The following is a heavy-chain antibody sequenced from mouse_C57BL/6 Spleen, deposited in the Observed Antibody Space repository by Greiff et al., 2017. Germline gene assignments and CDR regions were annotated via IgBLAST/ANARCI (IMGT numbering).Heavy chain of an antibody. CDR3: AREVNYGSSYGWYFDV. D-gene: IGHD1-1*01. J-gene: IGHJ1*03. V-gene: IGHV1-55*01. CDR1: GYTFTSYW. Sequence: VQLQQPGAELVKPGASVKMSCKASGYTFTSYWITWVKQRPGQGLEWIGDIYPGSGSTNYNEKFKSKATLTVDPSSSTAYMQLSSLTSEDSAVYYCAREVNYGSSYGWYFDVWGTGTTVTVSA. CDR2: IYPGSGST.